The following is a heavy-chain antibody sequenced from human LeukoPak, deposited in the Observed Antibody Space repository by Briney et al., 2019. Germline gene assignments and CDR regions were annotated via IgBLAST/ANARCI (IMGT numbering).Heavy chain of an antibody. CDR2: ISAYNGNT. D-gene: IGHD3-22*01. J-gene: IGHJ4*02. Sequence: GSSVKVSCKASGGTFSSYATSWVRQAPGQGLEWMGWISAYNGNTNYAQKLQGRVTMTTDTSTSTAYMELRSLRSDDTAVYYCARDRAKYYYDSSGYYWFDYWGQGTLVTVSS. CDR3: ARDRAKYYYDSSGYYWFDY. V-gene: IGHV1-18*01. CDR1: GGTFSSYA.